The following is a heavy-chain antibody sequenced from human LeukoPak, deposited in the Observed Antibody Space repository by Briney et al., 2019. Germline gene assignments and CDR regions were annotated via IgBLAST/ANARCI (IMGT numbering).Heavy chain of an antibody. CDR1: GASVTDYY. Sequence: AETLSLTCAVSGASVTDYYWTWIRQPAGKGLEWIGRMSITENTYDSPSLESRVTISVDGSKNQFSLNLTSRTAADTAVDYCARLEGSGAPVYWGQGIRGTVSS. CDR2: MSITENT. V-gene: IGHV4-4*07. D-gene: IGHD3-10*01. CDR3: ARLEGSGAPVY. J-gene: IGHJ4*02.